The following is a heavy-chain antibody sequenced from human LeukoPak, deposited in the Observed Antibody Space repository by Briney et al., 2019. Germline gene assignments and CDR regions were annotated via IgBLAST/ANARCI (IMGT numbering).Heavy chain of an antibody. CDR1: GFSFSRYV. J-gene: IGHJ6*02. CDR2: ISSNGGST. CDR3: VKESSGGPFYDFWSARSPYYGLDV. Sequence: GGSLRLSCSASGFSFSRYVLHWVRQAPGRGLEYVSMISSNGGSTHYADSVKGRFTISRDSSKNTLYLQMSSLRVDDTAVYYCVKESSGGPFYDFWSARSPYYGLDVWGQGTTVTVSS. D-gene: IGHD3-3*01. V-gene: IGHV3-64D*06.